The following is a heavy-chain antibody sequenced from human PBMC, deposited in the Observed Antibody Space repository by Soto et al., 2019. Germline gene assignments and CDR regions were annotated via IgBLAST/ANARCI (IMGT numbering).Heavy chain of an antibody. J-gene: IGHJ3*02. CDR1: GGSISSSTYY. Sequence: QLQLQESGPGLVKPSETLSLTCTVSGGSISSSTYYWGWLRQPPGKGLEWIASISYTGSAYYSPSLKSRVFTSIDTSNNQFSLKVNSVTAADTAVYYCGRRDLRVHAFDIWGQGTMVTVS. D-gene: IGHD3-10*01. CDR2: ISYTGSA. CDR3: GRRDLRVHAFDI. V-gene: IGHV4-39*01.